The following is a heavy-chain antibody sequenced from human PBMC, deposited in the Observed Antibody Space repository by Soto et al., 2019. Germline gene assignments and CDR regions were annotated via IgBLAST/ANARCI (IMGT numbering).Heavy chain of an antibody. CDR2: IYHSGST. CDR1: GYSISSGYY. D-gene: IGHD2-15*01. Sequence: SETLSLTCAVSGYSISSGYYWGWIRQPPGKGLEWIGSIYHSGSTYYNPSLKSRVTISVDTSKNQFSLKLSSVTAADTAVYYCARGNNCSGGSCYSFRYWFDPWRQGTLVTVSS. CDR3: ARGNNCSGGSCYSFRYWFDP. J-gene: IGHJ5*02. V-gene: IGHV4-38-2*01.